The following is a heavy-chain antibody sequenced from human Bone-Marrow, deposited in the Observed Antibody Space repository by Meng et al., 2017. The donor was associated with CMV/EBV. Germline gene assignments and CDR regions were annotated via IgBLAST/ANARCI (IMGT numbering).Heavy chain of an antibody. Sequence: ASGFTFSDYYMRWIRQAPGKGLEWVSYMSRSGSTIWYADSVQGRFTISRDNAKNSLYLQMNSLSAEDTAVYYCARTPPAAIGWYFDLWGRGTLVTVSS. J-gene: IGHJ2*01. CDR1: GFTFSDYY. CDR3: ARTPPAAIGWYFDL. CDR2: MSRSGSTI. D-gene: IGHD2-2*01. V-gene: IGHV3-11*01.